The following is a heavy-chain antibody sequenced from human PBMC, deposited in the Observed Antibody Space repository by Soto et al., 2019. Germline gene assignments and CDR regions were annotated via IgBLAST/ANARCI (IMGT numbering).Heavy chain of an antibody. J-gene: IGHJ4*02. V-gene: IGHV3-23*01. D-gene: IGHD3-22*01. CDR2: ISGSGGST. Sequence: GGSLRLSCAASGFTFSSYAMSWVRQAPGKGLEWVSAISGSGGSTYYADSVKGRFTISRDNSKNTLYLQMNSLRAEDTAVYYCAKDPYGYYDSSGYDYWGQGTLVTVSS. CDR1: GFTFSSYA. CDR3: AKDPYGYYDSSGYDY.